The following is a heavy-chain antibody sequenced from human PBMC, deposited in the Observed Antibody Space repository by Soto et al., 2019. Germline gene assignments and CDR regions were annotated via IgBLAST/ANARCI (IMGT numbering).Heavy chain of an antibody. CDR3: ARRARPDFYYMDV. CDR1: GFTLSGYA. V-gene: IGHV3-64*01. Sequence: EVQLAESGGGLAQPGGSLRLSCAASGFTLSGYAMDWVRQAPGKGLEYVSGISSNGVGTYYANSVHGRFTISSDNSKNTVYLQMGSLRPDDMAVYYCARRARPDFYYMDVWGKGTTVTVAS. J-gene: IGHJ6*03. D-gene: IGHD6-6*01. CDR2: ISSNGVGT.